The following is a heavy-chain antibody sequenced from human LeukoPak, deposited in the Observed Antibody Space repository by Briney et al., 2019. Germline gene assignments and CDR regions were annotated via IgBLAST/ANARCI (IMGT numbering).Heavy chain of an antibody. Sequence: PGGSLRLSCAASGFTFSGYAMSWVRQAPGKGLEWVSAISGSGGSTYYADSVKGRFTISRDNSKNTLYLQMNSLRAEDTAVYYCAKVGGDSSGWYWSDYYYYMDVWGKGTTVTVSS. V-gene: IGHV3-23*01. D-gene: IGHD6-19*01. CDR3: AKVGGDSSGWYWSDYYYYMDV. CDR1: GFTFSGYA. CDR2: ISGSGGST. J-gene: IGHJ6*03.